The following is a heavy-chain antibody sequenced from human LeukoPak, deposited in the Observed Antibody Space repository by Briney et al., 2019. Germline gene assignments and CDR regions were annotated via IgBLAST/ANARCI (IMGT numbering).Heavy chain of an antibody. J-gene: IGHJ4*02. CDR2: IYYSGST. CDR1: GGSISSYY. Sequence: SETLFLTCTVSGGSISSYYWSWIRQPPGKGLEWIGYIYYSGSTNYNPSLKSRVTISVDTSKNQFSLKLSSVTAADTAVYYCARSHAEWLRYYYFDYWGQGTLVTVSS. CDR3: ARSHAEWLRYYYFDY. V-gene: IGHV4-59*01. D-gene: IGHD5-12*01.